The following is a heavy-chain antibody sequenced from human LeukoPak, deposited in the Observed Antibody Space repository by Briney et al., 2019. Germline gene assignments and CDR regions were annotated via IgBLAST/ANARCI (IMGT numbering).Heavy chain of an antibody. CDR1: GFTFSSYS. CDR2: ISSSSSYI. V-gene: IGHV3-21*01. J-gene: IGHJ4*02. Sequence: PGGSLRLSCAASGFTFSSYSMNWVRQAPGKGLEWVSSISSSSSYIYYADSVKGRFTISRDNAKNSLYLQMNSLRAEDTAVYYCARVMVERRLLHGYLTNTFDYWGQGTLVTVSS. D-gene: IGHD1-1*01. CDR3: ARVMVERRLLHGYLTNTFDY.